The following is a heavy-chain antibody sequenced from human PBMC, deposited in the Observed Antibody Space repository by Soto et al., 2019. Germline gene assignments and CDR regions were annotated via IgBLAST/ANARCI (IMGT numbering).Heavy chain of an antibody. CDR2: IYPGDSDT. J-gene: IGHJ3*02. CDR3: ARADSGYYYTSAFDI. V-gene: IGHV5-51*01. D-gene: IGHD3-22*01. CDR1: GYSFTSYW. Sequence: GESPKISCKGSGYSFTSYWIGWVRQMPGKGLEWMGIIYPGDSDTRYSPSFQGQVTISADKSISTAYLQWSSLKASDTAMYYCARADSGYYYTSAFDIWGQGTMVTVSS.